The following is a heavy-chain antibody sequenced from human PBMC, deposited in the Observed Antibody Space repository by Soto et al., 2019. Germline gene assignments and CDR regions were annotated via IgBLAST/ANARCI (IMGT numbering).Heavy chain of an antibody. CDR3: ARMILGFEWELPGRDVRDY. CDR2: INPNSGGT. Sequence: ASVKVSCKASGYTFTGYYMHWVRQAPGQGLEWMGWINPNSGGTNYAQKFQGRVTMTRDTSISTAYMELSRLRSDDTAVYYCARMILGFEWELPGRDVRDYWGQGTLVTVSS. V-gene: IGHV1-2*02. D-gene: IGHD1-26*01. CDR1: GYTFTGYY. J-gene: IGHJ4*02.